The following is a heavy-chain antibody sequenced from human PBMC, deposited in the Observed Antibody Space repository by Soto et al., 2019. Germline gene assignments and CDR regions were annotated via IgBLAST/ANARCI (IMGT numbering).Heavy chain of an antibody. D-gene: IGHD3-3*01. CDR1: GFTFENYA. Sequence: GGSLRLSCVASGFTFENYAMSWVRQAPGKGLEWVSAISGSVGTTYYSDPVKGRFTISRDNSKNTVYLQMNDLRVEDAAEYFCAKDSWAIFGVPAGEYYAMDVWGQRTTVTAS. J-gene: IGHJ6*02. CDR3: AKDSWAIFGVPAGEYYAMDV. V-gene: IGHV3-23*01. CDR2: ISGSVGTT.